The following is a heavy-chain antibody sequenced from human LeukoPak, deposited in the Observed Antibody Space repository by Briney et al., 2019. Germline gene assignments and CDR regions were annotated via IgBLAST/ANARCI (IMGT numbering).Heavy chain of an antibody. D-gene: IGHD6-19*01. J-gene: IGHJ4*02. CDR2: INSGGSST. CDR3: ARGSPTNFDY. Sequence: PGGSLRLSCAASGFTFSSYAMSWVRQAPGKGLEWVSRINSGGSSTSYTDSVKGRFTISRDNAKNTLYLQMNSLRAEDTAVYYCARGSPTNFDYWGQGTLVTVSS. V-gene: IGHV3-74*01. CDR1: GFTFSSYA.